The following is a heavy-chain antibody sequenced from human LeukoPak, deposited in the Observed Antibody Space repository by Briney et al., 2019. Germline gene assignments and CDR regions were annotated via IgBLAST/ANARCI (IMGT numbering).Heavy chain of an antibody. D-gene: IGHD2-8*02. CDR3: ARQPSDITGWFDP. V-gene: IGHV3-30-3*01. CDR2: ISYDGSNK. J-gene: IGHJ5*02. CDR1: GYTFSSCA. Sequence: GGSLRLSCAASGYTFSSCAMPWVRQAPGKGLEWVAVISYDGSNKYYADSVKGRFTISRDNSKNTLYLQMNSLRAEDTAVYYCARQPSDITGWFDPWGQGTLVTVSS.